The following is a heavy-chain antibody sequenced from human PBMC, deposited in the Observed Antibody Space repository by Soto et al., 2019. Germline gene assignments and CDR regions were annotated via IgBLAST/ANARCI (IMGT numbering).Heavy chain of an antibody. CDR2: IIPILGIA. D-gene: IGHD5-18*01. CDR1: GYTFTSYA. Sequence: XSVKVSCKASGYTFTSYAMHWVRQAPGQGLEWMGRIIPILGIANYAQKFQGRVTITADKSTSTAYMELSSLRSEDTAVYYCASRGYSYGYIDYWGQGTLVTVSS. J-gene: IGHJ4*02. CDR3: ASRGYSYGYIDY. V-gene: IGHV1-69*04.